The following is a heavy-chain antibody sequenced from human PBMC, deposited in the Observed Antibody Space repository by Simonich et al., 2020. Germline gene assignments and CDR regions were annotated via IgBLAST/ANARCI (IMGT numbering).Heavy chain of an antibody. CDR1: GGSFSGYY. CDR3: ARDHLDSGSYYFDY. V-gene: IGHV4-34*01. Sequence: QVQLQQWGAGLLKPSETLSLTCAVYGGSFSGYYWSWIRQPPGKGLEWIGEINHSVSTNYNPSLKGRITISLDTSKNQFSLKLSSVTAADTAVYYCARDHLDSGSYYFDYWGQGTLVTVSS. D-gene: IGHD1-26*01. J-gene: IGHJ4*02. CDR2: INHSVST.